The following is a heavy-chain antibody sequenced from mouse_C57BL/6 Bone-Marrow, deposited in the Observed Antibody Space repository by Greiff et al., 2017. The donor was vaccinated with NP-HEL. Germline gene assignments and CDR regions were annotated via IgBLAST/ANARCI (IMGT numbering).Heavy chain of an antibody. J-gene: IGHJ2*01. D-gene: IGHD2-2*01. V-gene: IGHV5-9-1*02. CDR2: ISSGGDYI. CDR1: GFTFSSYA. Sequence: EVKLVESGEGLVKPGGSLKLSCAASGFTFSSYAMSWVRQTPEKRLEWVAYISSGGDYIYYADTVKGRFTISRDNARNTLYLQMSSLKSEDTAMYYCTRASPMVTGGDYWGQGTTLTVSS. CDR3: TRASPMVTGGDY.